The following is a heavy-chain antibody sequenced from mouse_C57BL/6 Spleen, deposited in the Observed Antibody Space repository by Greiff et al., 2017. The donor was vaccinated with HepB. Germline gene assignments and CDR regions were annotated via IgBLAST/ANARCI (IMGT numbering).Heavy chain of an antibody. CDR1: GFNIKDDY. Sequence: VQLKQSGAELVRPGASVKLSCTASGFNIKDDYMHWVKQRPEQGLEWIGWIDPENGDTEYASKFQGKATITADTSSNTAYLQLSSLTSEDTAVYYCTSPLRYYFDYWGQGTTLTVSS. J-gene: IGHJ2*01. V-gene: IGHV14-4*01. CDR2: IDPENGDT. CDR3: TSPLRYYFDY.